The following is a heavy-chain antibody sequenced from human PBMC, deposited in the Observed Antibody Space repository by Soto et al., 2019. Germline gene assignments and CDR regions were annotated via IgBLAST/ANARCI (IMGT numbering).Heavy chain of an antibody. J-gene: IGHJ5*02. CDR1: GGSISSYY. Sequence: ASETLSLTCTVSGGSISSYYWSWIRQPPGKGLEWIGYIYYSGSTNYNPSLKSRVTISVDTSKNQFSLKLSSVTAADTAVYYCARGENRYYGSGSPYNWFDPWGQGTLVTVS. CDR3: ARGENRYYGSGSPYNWFDP. D-gene: IGHD3-10*01. CDR2: IYYSGST. V-gene: IGHV4-59*08.